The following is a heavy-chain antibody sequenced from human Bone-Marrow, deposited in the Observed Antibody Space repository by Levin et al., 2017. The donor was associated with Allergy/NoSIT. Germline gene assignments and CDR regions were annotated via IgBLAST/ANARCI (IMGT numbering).Heavy chain of an antibody. V-gene: IGHV4-39*07. CDR3: ARDPGITAPPPQYYYDYYGMDV. J-gene: IGHJ6*02. Sequence: SETLSLTCTVSGGSISSSSYYWGWIRQPPGKGLEWIGSIYYSGSTYYNPSLKSRVTISVDTSKNQFSLKLSSVTAADTAVYYCARDPGITAPPPQYYYDYYGMDVWGQGTTVTVSS. D-gene: IGHD3-3*01. CDR1: GGSISSSSYY. CDR2: IYYSGST.